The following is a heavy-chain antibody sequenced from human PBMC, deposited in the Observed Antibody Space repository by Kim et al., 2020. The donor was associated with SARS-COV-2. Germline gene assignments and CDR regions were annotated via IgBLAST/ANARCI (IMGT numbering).Heavy chain of an antibody. J-gene: IGHJ4*01. CDR1: GFPFSNAW. CDR3: TTERDFYDSSGYYY. CDR2: IKSKANGGTT. Sequence: GGSLRLSCAASGFPFSNAWLSWVRQAPGKGLEWVGRIKSKANGGTTDYAAPVKGRSTISRDDSKNTLYLQMNSLKTEDTAVYYCTTERDFYDSSGYYYWGQGSLVTVPS. V-gene: IGHV3-15*01. D-gene: IGHD3-22*01.